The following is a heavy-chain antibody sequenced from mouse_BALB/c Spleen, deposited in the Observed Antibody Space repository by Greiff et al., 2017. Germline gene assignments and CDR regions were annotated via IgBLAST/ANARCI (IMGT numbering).Heavy chain of an antibody. CDR1: GYTFTDYA. V-gene: IGHV1S137*01. D-gene: IGHD1-3*01. CDR2: ISTYYGDA. J-gene: IGHJ3*01. CDR3: ARGVKGFAY. Sequence: QVQLQQSGAELVRPGVSVKISCKGSGYTFTDYAMHWVKQSHAKSLEWIGVISTYYGDASYNQKFKGKATMTVDKSSSTAYMELARLTSEDSAIYYCARGVKGFAYWGQGTLVTVSA.